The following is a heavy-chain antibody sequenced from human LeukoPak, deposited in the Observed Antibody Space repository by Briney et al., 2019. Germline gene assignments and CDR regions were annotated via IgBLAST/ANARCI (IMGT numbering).Heavy chain of an antibody. J-gene: IGHJ4*02. CDR3: ARQHYDILTGYPDYFDY. CDR1: GYTFTSYG. CDR2: ISAYNGNT. Sequence: GASVKVSCKASGYTFTSYGISWVRQAPGQGLEWMGWISAYNGNTNYAQKLQGRVTMTTDTSTSTAYMELRSLRSDDTAVYYCARQHYDILTGYPDYFDYWGQGTLVTVSS. V-gene: IGHV1-18*01. D-gene: IGHD3-9*01.